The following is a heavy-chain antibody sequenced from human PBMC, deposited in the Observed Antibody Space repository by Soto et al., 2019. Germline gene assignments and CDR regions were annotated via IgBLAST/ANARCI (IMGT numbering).Heavy chain of an antibody. CDR3: AREVGSGWYAYYYYGMDV. CDR1: GYTLTELS. J-gene: IGHJ6*02. V-gene: IGHV1-24*01. CDR2: FDPEDGET. D-gene: IGHD6-19*01. Sequence: ASVKVSCKVSGYTLTELSMHWVRQAPGKGLEWMGGFDPEDGETIYAQKFQGRVTMTRDTSISTAYMELSRLRSDDTAVYYCAREVGSGWYAYYYYGMDVWGQGTTVTVSS.